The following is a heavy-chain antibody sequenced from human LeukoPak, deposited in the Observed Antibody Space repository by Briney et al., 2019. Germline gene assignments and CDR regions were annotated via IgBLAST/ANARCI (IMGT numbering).Heavy chain of an antibody. CDR2: ISAYNGNT. D-gene: IGHD3-9*01. CDR1: GYTFTSYG. J-gene: IGHJ4*02. CDR3: ARADDILTGHFDY. V-gene: IGHV1-18*04. Sequence: ASVKVSCKASGYTFTSYGISWVRQAPGQGLEWMGWISAYNGNTNYAQKLQGWVTMTRDTSISTAYMELSRLRSDDTAVYYCARADDILTGHFDYWGQGTLVTVSS.